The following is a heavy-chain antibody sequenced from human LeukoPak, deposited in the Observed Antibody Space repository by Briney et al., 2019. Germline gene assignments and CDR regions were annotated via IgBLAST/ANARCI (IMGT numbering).Heavy chain of an antibody. V-gene: IGHV4-39*01. CDR3: ARYPGGYCSGGSCYSGYYYYYMDV. Sequence: SETLSLTCTVSYGSVTSTSYYWGWIRQPPGKGLEWIGSIYYSGSPSYNPSLKSRVSISVDTSKNQFSMKLTSVTAADTAVYYCARYPGGYCSGGSCYSGYYYYYMDVWGKGTTVTISS. D-gene: IGHD2-15*01. CDR2: IYYSGSP. CDR1: YGSVTSTSYY. J-gene: IGHJ6*03.